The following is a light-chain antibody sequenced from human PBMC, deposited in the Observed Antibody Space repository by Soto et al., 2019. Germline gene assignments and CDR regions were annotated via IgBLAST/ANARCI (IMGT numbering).Light chain of an antibody. V-gene: IGKV3-15*01. CDR3: QQYNDWPPTWT. Sequence: EIVMTQSPATLSVSPGERATLSCRASQSVGSNLAWYQQKPGQAPRLLIYGASKRATGIPARFSGSRSGTEFTLTISSLQAEDFVVYYCQQYNDWPPTWTCGQGTKVEIK. CDR1: QSVGSN. J-gene: IGKJ1*01. CDR2: GAS.